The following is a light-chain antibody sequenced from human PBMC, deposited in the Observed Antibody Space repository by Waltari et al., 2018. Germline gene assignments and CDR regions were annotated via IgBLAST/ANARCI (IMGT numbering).Light chain of an antibody. Sequence: YRLVRGTVPSLLVCGDSNRPSGVRDRFSGSKSGAAASLAITRLQAEDEAGYYCQCYDSSLSCSVFGGGTKLTVL. V-gene: IGLV1-40*01. CDR2: GDS. CDR3: QCYDSSLSCSV. J-gene: IGLJ2*01.